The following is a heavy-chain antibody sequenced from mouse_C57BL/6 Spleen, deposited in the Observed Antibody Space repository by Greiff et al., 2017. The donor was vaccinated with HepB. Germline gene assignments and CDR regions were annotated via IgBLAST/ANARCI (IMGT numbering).Heavy chain of an antibody. Sequence: VQLQQSGPVLVKPGASVKMSCKASGYTFTDYYMNWVKQSHGKSLEWIGVINPYNGGTSYNQKFKGKATLTVDKSSSTAYMELNSLTSEDSAVYYCAKGYDYDERNYAMDYWGQGTSVTVSS. V-gene: IGHV1-19*01. CDR1: GYTFTDYY. CDR2: INPYNGGT. D-gene: IGHD2-4*01. J-gene: IGHJ4*01. CDR3: AKGYDYDERNYAMDY.